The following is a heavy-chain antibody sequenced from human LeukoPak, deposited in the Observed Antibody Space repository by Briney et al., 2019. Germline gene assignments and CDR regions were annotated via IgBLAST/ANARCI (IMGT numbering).Heavy chain of an antibody. CDR1: GDSISSGGHY. Sequence: NTSETLSLTCTVSGDSISSGGHYWNWLRQRPGKGLEWIGYIFHTGSTYYNPSLKSRVTISVDTSKNQFSLKPSSVTAADTAVYYCARSPGIWNEYGRLEYWGQGALVTVSS. CDR2: IFHTGST. V-gene: IGHV4-31*03. J-gene: IGHJ4*02. D-gene: IGHD1-1*01. CDR3: ARSPGIWNEYGRLEY.